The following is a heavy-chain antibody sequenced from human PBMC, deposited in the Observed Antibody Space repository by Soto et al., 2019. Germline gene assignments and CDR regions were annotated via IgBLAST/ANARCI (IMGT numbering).Heavy chain of an antibody. D-gene: IGHD4-17*01. J-gene: IGHJ3*02. CDR1: GYTFTSYD. CDR3: ASQAKDVDYESAFDM. CDR2: MNPNSGKT. V-gene: IGHV1-8*01. Sequence: VDSVEVSCKASGYTFTSYDINWVRQATGQGLEGMGWMNPNSGKTGYAQKFQGRVTMTRNTSISTAYMELSSLRSEDTAVYYCASQAKDVDYESAFDMWGEGSIVTVSS.